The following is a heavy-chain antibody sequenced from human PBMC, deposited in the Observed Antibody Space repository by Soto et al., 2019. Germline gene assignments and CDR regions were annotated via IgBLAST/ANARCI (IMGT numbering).Heavy chain of an antibody. V-gene: IGHV3-33*01. CDR2: IWYDGSNK. CDR3: ERDRVPIAAAGGFDL. J-gene: IGHJ2*01. Sequence: QVQLVESGGGVVQPGRSLRLSCAASGFTFSSYGMHWVRQAPGKGLEWVAVIWYDGSNKYYADSVKGRFTISRDNSKNTLYLQMNSLRAEDTAVYYCERDRVPIAAAGGFDLWGRGTLVTVSS. CDR1: GFTFSSYG. D-gene: IGHD6-13*01.